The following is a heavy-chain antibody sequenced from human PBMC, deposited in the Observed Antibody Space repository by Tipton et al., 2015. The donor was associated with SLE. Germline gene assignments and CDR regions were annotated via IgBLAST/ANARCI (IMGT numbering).Heavy chain of an antibody. CDR1: GYSISSGYY. J-gene: IGHJ6*03. V-gene: IGHV4-38-2*02. CDR2: IYHSGST. Sequence: TLSLTCTVSGYSISSGYYWGWIRQPPGKGLEWIGSIYHSGSTYYNPSLKSRVTISVDTSKNQFSLKLSSVTAADTAVYYCARGGLGVSYYYYMDVWGKGTTVTVSS. D-gene: IGHD1-26*01. CDR3: ARGGLGVSYYYYMDV.